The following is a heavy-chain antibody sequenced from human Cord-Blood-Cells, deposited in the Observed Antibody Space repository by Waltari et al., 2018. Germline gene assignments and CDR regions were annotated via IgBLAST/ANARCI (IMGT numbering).Heavy chain of an antibody. CDR2: INAGNGNT. D-gene: IGHD6-13*01. CDR3: ARRSGIAAVGEYFQH. Sequence: QVQLVQSGAEVKKPGASVKVSCKASGYTFTSYAMHWVRQAPGQRLEWMGWINAGNGNTKYSQKFQGRDTITRDTSASTAYMELSSLRSEDTAVYYCARRSGIAAVGEYFQHWGQGTLVTVSS. CDR1: GYTFTSYA. V-gene: IGHV1-3*01. J-gene: IGHJ1*01.